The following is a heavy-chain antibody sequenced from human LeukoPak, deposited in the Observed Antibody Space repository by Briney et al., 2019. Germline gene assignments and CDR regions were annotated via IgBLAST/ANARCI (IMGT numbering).Heavy chain of an antibody. CDR3: ARARYFGDYEDY. V-gene: IGHV3-48*01. CDR2: ISSDSSTI. D-gene: IGHD4-17*01. Sequence: GGSLRLSCEASGFTFSSYSMNWVRQAPGKGLEWLSYISSDSSTIYYADSVKGRFTISRDNAKNSLYLQMNSLRAEDTAVYYCARARYFGDYEDYWGQGTLVTVSS. J-gene: IGHJ4*02. CDR1: GFTFSSYS.